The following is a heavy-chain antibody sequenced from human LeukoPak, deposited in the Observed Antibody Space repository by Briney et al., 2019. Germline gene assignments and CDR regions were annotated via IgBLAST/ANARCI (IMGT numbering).Heavy chain of an antibody. CDR1: GFTFSSYA. CDR2: ISSNGGST. V-gene: IGHV3-64*01. D-gene: IGHD3-22*01. J-gene: IGHJ4*02. Sequence: GGSLRLSCAASGFTFSSYAMHWVRQAPGKGVEYVSAISSNGGSTYYANSVKGRFTISRDNSKNTLYLQMNSLRAEDTAVYYCARDSSYYDTSDYFDYWGQGTLVTVSS. CDR3: ARDSSYYDTSDYFDY.